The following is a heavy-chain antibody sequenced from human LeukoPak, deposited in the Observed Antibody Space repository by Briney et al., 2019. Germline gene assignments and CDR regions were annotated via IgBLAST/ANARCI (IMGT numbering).Heavy chain of an antibody. V-gene: IGHV4-30-4*01. D-gene: IGHD6-13*01. CDR2: IYYSGST. J-gene: IGHJ5*02. CDR3: ARGQQLIRFDP. Sequence: SEILSLTCTVSGGSISSGDYYWSWIRQPPGTGLEWIGYIYYSGSTYYNPSLKSRVTISVDTSKNQFSLRLSSVTAADTAVYYCARGQQLIRFDPWGQGTLVTVSS. CDR1: GGSISSGDYY.